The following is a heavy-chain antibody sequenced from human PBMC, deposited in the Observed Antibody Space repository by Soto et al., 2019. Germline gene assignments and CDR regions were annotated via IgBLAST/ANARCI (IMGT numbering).Heavy chain of an antibody. CDR3: ARADRYGSGSYYFDY. D-gene: IGHD3-10*01. V-gene: IGHV1-8*01. CDR1: GYTFTSYG. Sequence: ASVKVSCQASGYTFTSYGVNWVRQAAGQGLEWMGWMNPNTGNTGSAQKFQGRVTMTRNTSISTAYMELSSLTSEDTAVYYCARADRYGSGSYYFDYWGQGTLVTVSS. CDR2: MNPNTGNT. J-gene: IGHJ4*02.